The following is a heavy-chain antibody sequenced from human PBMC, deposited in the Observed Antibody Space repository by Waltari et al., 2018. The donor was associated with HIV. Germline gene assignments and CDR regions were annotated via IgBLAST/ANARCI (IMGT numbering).Heavy chain of an antibody. V-gene: IGHV4-39*01. J-gene: IGHJ5*02. CDR1: GDSISSSSYY. Sequence: QLQLQESGPGLVKPSEPLSLTCTVSGDSISSSSYYWGWLRQPPGKGLEWIGGISYSGRSYYNPSLKGRVTISVDTSKSQFSLKLSSVTAADTAVYYCARRAVVVTAKGPFDPWGQGTLVTVSS. CDR2: ISYSGRS. D-gene: IGHD2-21*02. CDR3: ARRAVVVTAKGPFDP.